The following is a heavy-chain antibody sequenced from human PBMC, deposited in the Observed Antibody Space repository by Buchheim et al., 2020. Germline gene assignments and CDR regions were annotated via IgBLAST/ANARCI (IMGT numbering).Heavy chain of an antibody. J-gene: IGHJ5*02. Sequence: QVQLQQWGAGLLKPSETLSLTCAVYGGSFSGYYWSWIRQPPGKGLEWIGEINHSGSTNYNPSLKRRVTISVDTSKNQFSLKLSSVTAADTAVYYCVGISSTRFVDWFDPWGQGTL. CDR3: VGISSTRFVDWFDP. V-gene: IGHV4-34*01. CDR1: GGSFSGYY. D-gene: IGHD2-2*01. CDR2: INHSGST.